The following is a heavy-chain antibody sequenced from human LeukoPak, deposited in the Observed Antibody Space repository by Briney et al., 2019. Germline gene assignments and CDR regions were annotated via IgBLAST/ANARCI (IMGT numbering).Heavy chain of an antibody. CDR1: GYTFTGYY. Sequence: GASVKVSCKASGYTFTGYYMHWVRQAPGQGLEWMGWINPNSGGTNYAQKFQGGVTMTRDTSISTAYMELSRLRSDDTAVYYCARYDFWSGYSRKKHNWFDPWGQGTLVTVSS. V-gene: IGHV1-2*02. CDR2: INPNSGGT. CDR3: ARYDFWSGYSRKKHNWFDP. J-gene: IGHJ5*02. D-gene: IGHD3-3*01.